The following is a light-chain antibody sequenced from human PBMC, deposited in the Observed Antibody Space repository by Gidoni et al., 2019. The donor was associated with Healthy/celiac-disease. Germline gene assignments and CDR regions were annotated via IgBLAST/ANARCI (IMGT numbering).Light chain of an antibody. Sequence: AIRMTQSPSSRSASTGDRVTITCRASQGISSYLAWYQQKPGKAPKLLIYAASTLQSGVPSRFSGSGSETDFTLTISCLQSEDFATYYCQQYYSYPLTFXGXTKVEIK. J-gene: IGKJ4*01. V-gene: IGKV1-8*01. CDR2: AAS. CDR1: QGISSY. CDR3: QQYYSYPLT.